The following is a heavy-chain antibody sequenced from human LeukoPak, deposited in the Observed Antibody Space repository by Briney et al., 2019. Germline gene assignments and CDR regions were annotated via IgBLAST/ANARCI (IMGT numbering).Heavy chain of an antibody. CDR1: GYSFTNNY. V-gene: IGHV1-46*01. D-gene: IGHD1-26*01. CDR3: ARDFGGSHEGLPDF. CDR2: INPSGGNT. J-gene: IGHJ4*02. Sequence: ASVKVSCKTSGYSFTNNYMHWVRQAPGQGLEWMGIINPSGGNTNYAQKFQGRVTITRDTSASTAYVDLSSLRSEDTAVYYCARDFGGSHEGLPDFWGQGTLVTVSS.